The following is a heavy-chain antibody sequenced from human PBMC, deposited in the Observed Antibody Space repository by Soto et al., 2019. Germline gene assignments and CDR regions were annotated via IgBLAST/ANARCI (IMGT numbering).Heavy chain of an antibody. CDR1: GFTFSSYA. D-gene: IGHD3-9*01. CDR2: ISSNGGST. CDR3: VKSSHFDWFAPKYNWFDP. J-gene: IGHJ5*02. V-gene: IGHV3-64D*08. Sequence: GGSLRLSCSDSGFTFSSYAMHWVRQAPGKGLEYVSAISSNGGSTYYADSVKGRFTISRDNSKNTLYLQMSSLRAEDTAVYYCVKSSHFDWFAPKYNWFDPWGQGTLVTVSS.